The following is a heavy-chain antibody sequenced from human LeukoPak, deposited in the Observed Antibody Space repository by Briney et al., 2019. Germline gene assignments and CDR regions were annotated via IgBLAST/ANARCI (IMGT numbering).Heavy chain of an antibody. CDR2: INHSGST. D-gene: IGHD6-13*01. CDR3: ASLTPPLAAAGTSDY. V-gene: IGHV4-34*01. CDR1: GGSFSGYY. Sequence: PSETLSLTCAVYGGSFSGYYWSWIRQPPGKGLEWIGEINHSGSTNYNPSLKSRVTISVDTSKNQFSLKLSSVTAADTAVYYCASLTPPLAAAGTSDYWGQGTLVTVSS. J-gene: IGHJ4*02.